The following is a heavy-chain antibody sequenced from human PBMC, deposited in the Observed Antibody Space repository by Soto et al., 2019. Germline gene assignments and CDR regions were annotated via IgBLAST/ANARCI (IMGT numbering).Heavy chain of an antibody. CDR2: ISSSYYI. D-gene: IGHD2-21*02. J-gene: IGHJ4*02. CDR1: GFTFSSYT. Sequence: VGSLRLSCAASGFTFSSYTMKWVRQAPGKGLEWVASISSSYYIKYAGSVKGRFTISRDNAKNSLYLQMNSLRAEDTAVYYCARGDVVVLTATSNFDYWGQGTLVTVSS. V-gene: IGHV3-21*01. CDR3: ARGDVVVLTATSNFDY.